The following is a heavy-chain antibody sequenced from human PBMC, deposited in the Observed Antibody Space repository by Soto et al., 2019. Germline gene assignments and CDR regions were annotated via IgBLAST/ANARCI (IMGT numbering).Heavy chain of an antibody. J-gene: IGHJ4*02. CDR2: INAGNGNT. V-gene: IGHV1-3*01. CDR3: ARESDIVATNPTFDY. Sequence: PGESLKISCKASGYTFTSYSIHWVRPAPGQRLEWMGWINAGNGNTKYSQNFQGRVTITRDTSLSTAYMELSSLRSEDTAVYYCARESDIVATNPTFDYWGQGTLVTVSS. CDR1: GYTFTSYS. D-gene: IGHD5-12*01.